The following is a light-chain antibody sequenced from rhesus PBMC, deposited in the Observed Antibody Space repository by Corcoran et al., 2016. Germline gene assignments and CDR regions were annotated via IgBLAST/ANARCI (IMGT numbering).Light chain of an antibody. V-gene: IGKV1-22*01. Sequence: DIQMTQAPSSLSASVGETVTITCRASQGISSWLAWYQQKPGKAPKLLVYKASIFQSGVPSRFSGRGSGTAFTLTISSLQSEDFATYYCQPYSSRPLTFGGGTKVELK. CDR2: KAS. CDR3: QPYSSRPLT. CDR1: QGISSW. J-gene: IGKJ4*01.